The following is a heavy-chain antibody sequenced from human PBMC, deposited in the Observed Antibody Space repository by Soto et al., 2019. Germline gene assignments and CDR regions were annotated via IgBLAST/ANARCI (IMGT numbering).Heavy chain of an antibody. Sequence: RGSLRISCAASGFTFSSYDMHWVRQATGKGLEWVSAIGTAGDTYYPGSVKGRFTISRENAKNSLYLQMNSLRAGGTAVYYCARATLDPLAFDIWGQGTMVTVSS. V-gene: IGHV3-13*01. D-gene: IGHD3-3*01. CDR3: ARATLDPLAFDI. CDR1: GFTFSSYD. J-gene: IGHJ3*02. CDR2: IGTAGDT.